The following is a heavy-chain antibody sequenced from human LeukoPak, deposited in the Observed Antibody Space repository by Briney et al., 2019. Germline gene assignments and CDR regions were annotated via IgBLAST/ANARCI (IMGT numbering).Heavy chain of an antibody. CDR2: ISSSSSYI. D-gene: IGHD4-17*01. J-gene: IGHJ4*02. Sequence: GGSLRLSCAASGFTFSSYSMTWVRQAPGKGLEWVSSISSSSSYIYYADSVKGRFTISRGNAKNSLYLQMNSLRAEDTAVYYCARGMTTVTTVDYWGQGTLVTVSS. V-gene: IGHV3-21*01. CDR3: ARGMTTVTTVDY. CDR1: GFTFSSYS.